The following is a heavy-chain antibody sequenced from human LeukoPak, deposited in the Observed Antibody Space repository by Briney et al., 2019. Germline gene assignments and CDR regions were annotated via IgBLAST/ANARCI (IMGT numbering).Heavy chain of an antibody. Sequence: GGSLRXXCAXSGXXFSSYSMNWVRQAPGKGLEWVSSISSSSSYIYYADSVKGRFTISRDNAKNSLYLQMNSLRAEDTAVYYCARDLYGDYPWDYWGQGTLVTVSS. CDR1: GXXFSSYS. CDR3: ARDLYGDYPWDY. J-gene: IGHJ4*02. CDR2: ISSSSSYI. D-gene: IGHD4-17*01. V-gene: IGHV3-21*01.